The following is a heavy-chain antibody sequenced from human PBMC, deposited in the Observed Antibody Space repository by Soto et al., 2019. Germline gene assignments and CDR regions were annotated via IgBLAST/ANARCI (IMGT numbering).Heavy chain of an antibody. CDR3: ARDCSGGSCYPNYYYYYGMDV. J-gene: IGHJ6*02. Sequence: GGSLRLSCAASGFTFSDYYMSWIRQAPGKGLEWVSYISSSGSTIYYADSVKGRFTISRDNAKNSLYLQMNSLRAEDTAVYYCARDCSGGSCYPNYYYYYGMDVWGQGTTVTVSS. CDR1: GFTFSDYY. D-gene: IGHD2-15*01. V-gene: IGHV3-11*01. CDR2: ISSSGSTI.